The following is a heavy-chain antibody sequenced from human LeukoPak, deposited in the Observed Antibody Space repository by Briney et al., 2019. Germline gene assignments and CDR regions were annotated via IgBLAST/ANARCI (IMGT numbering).Heavy chain of an antibody. Sequence: AGTLSLTCAVSGGSISSSNWWSWVRQPPGKGLEWIGEIYNSGSTNYNPSLKSRVTISVDKSKNQFSLKLSSVTAADTAVHYCARDSFTYDSSGYYSYFDYWGQGTLVTVSS. J-gene: IGHJ4*02. CDR3: ARDSFTYDSSGYYSYFDY. CDR1: GGSISSSNW. CDR2: IYNSGST. V-gene: IGHV4-4*02. D-gene: IGHD3-22*01.